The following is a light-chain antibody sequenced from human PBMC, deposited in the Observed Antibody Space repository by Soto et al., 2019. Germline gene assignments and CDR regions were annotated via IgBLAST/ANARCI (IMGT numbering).Light chain of an antibody. V-gene: IGKV1-27*01. CDR2: AAS. CDR1: QGISNY. J-gene: IGKJ1*01. CDR3: QKYNSAPRT. Sequence: DIQLTQSPSSLSESVGDRVTITCRASQGISNYLAWYQQKPAKVPKLLIYAASTLQSGVPSRFSGSGSGTDFTLTISSLQPEDVATYYCQKYNSAPRTFGQGTKVEIK.